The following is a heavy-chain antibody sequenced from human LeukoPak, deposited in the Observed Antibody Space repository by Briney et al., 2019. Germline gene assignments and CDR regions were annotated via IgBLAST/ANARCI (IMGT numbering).Heavy chain of an antibody. CDR1: GFTFSSYW. V-gene: IGHV3-74*01. D-gene: IGHD2-2*01. CDR3: ARTSTRTDAFDI. Sequence: GGSLRLSCAASGFTFSSYWMHWVGQAPGKGLVWVSRISSDGSSTSYADSVKGRFTISRDNAKNTLYLEMNSLRAEDTGVYYCARTSTRTDAFDIWGQGTVVTVSS. J-gene: IGHJ3*02. CDR2: ISSDGSST.